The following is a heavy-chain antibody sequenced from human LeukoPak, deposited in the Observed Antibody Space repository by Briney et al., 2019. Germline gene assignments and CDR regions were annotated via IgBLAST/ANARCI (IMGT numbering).Heavy chain of an antibody. CDR2: IDPGGITT. V-gene: IGHV3-74*01. Sequence: GGSLRLSCAASGFTRSGDWMHAVRQAPGEGLWWVSPIDPGGITTNSAASVRGRFTTSRDKARNPLYLQMNSLTAEDTALYYCTRVQAGRSGLMDVWGRGTTVTVSS. CDR3: TRVQAGRSGLMDV. D-gene: IGHD2-8*02. J-gene: IGHJ6*02. CDR1: GFTRSGDW.